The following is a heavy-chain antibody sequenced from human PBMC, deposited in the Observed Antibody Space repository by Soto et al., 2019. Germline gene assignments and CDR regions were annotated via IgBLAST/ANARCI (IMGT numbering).Heavy chain of an antibody. V-gene: IGHV1-69*13. D-gene: IGHD4-17*01. CDR1: GGTFSSYA. Sequence: SVKVSCKASGGTFSSYAISWVRQAPGQGLEWMGGIIPIFGTANYAQKFQGRVTITADESTSTAYMELSSLRSEDTAVYYCARDYKGGDYNRYYGMDVWGQGTTVTVSS. CDR2: IIPIFGTA. CDR3: ARDYKGGDYNRYYGMDV. J-gene: IGHJ6*02.